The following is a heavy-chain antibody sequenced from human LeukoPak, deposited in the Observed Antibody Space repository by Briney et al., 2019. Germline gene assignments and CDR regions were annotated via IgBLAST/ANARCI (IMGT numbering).Heavy chain of an antibody. V-gene: IGHV3-23*01. CDR2: ISGSGGST. J-gene: IGHJ4*02. D-gene: IGHD3-22*01. Sequence: QPGGSLRLSCAASGFTFSSHAMTWVRQAPGKGLEWVSAISGSGGSTYYADSVKGRFTISRDNSKNTLYLQTNSLRAEDTAVYYCAKIPFHYYDSSFFDYWGQGTLVTVSS. CDR3: AKIPFHYYDSSFFDY. CDR1: GFTFSSHA.